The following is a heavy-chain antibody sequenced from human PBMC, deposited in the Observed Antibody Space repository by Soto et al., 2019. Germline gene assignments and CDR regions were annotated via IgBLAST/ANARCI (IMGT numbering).Heavy chain of an antibody. V-gene: IGHV3-53*01. CDR2: IYGGGST. J-gene: IGHJ6*02. CDR3: ARELLVTIFGVVTRVGMDV. CDR1: GFTVSINY. Sequence: GGSLRLSCAASGFTVSINYMSWVRQAPGKGLEWVSVIYGGGSTYYADSVRGRFTILRDNSKNTLYLQMNSLRAEDTAVYYCARELLVTIFGVVTRVGMDVWGQGTTVTVSS. D-gene: IGHD3-3*01.